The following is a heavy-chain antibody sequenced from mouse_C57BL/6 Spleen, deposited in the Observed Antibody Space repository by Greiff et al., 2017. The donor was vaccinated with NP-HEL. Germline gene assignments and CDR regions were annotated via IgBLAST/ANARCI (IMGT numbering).Heavy chain of an antibody. J-gene: IGHJ3*01. CDR2: ISYSGST. CDR3: ARADYGPFAD. Sequence: EVQLQQSGPGMVKPSQSLSLTCTVTGYSITSGYDWHWIRHFPGNKLEWMGYISYSGSTNYNPSLKSRISITHDTSKNHFFLKLNSVTTEDTATYYCARADYGPFADWGQGTLVTVSA. D-gene: IGHD2-4*01. CDR1: GYSITSGYD. V-gene: IGHV3-1*01.